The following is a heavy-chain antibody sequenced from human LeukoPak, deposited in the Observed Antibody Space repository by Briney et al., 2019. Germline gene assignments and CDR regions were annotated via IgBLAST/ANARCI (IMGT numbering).Heavy chain of an antibody. CDR3: ARNCGGDCHFDY. J-gene: IGHJ4*02. V-gene: IGHV4-59*08. Sequence: SETLSLTCTVSGGSIDSYYWSWIRQPPGKGLEWIGYIYYSGSTNYNPSLKSRVTISVDTSKNQFSLKLSSVTAADTAVYYCARNCGGDCHFDYWGQGTLVTVSS. CDR1: GGSIDSYY. CDR2: IYYSGST. D-gene: IGHD2-21*02.